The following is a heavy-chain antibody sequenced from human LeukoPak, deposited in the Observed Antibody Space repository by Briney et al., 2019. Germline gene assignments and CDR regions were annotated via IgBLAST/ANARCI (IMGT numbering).Heavy chain of an antibody. V-gene: IGHV4-59*01. CDR2: IYHSGST. CDR1: GGSISTYY. Sequence: SETLSLTCTVPGGSISTYYWNWIRQPPGKGLEWIGHIYHSGSTNYNPSPKSRVTISVDTSKNEFSLKLSSVTAADTAVYFCARGSYCSGGTCMFDYWGQGTLVTVSS. J-gene: IGHJ4*02. D-gene: IGHD2-15*01. CDR3: ARGSYCSGGTCMFDY.